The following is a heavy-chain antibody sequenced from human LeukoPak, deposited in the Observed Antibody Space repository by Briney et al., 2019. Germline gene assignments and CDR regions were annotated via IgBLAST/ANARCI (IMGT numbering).Heavy chain of an antibody. D-gene: IGHD1-26*01. J-gene: IGHJ4*02. CDR2: ISGSGGST. V-gene: IGHV3-23*01. CDR3: AKDVEWELLPVNY. Sequence: PGASLRLSCAASGFTFSSYAMSWVRQAPGKGLEWVSAISGSGGSTYYADSMKGRFTISRDNSKNTLYLQMNSLRAEDTAVYYCAKDVEWELLPVNYWGQGTLVTVSS. CDR1: GFTFSSYA.